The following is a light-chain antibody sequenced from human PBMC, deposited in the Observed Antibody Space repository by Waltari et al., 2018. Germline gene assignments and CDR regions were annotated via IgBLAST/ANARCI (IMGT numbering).Light chain of an antibody. J-gene: IGKJ4*01. CDR1: QSISSY. Sequence: IRMTQSPSSLSASTGDRVTITCRASQSISSYLNWYQQKPGKAPKLLIYAASSLQSGVPSRFSGSGSGTDFTLTISSLQPEDFATYYCQQSYSTVLTFGGGTKVEIK. V-gene: IGKV1-39*01. CDR2: AAS. CDR3: QQSYSTVLT.